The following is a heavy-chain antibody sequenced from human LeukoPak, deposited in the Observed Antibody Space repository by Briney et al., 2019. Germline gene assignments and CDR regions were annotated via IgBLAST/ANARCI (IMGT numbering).Heavy chain of an antibody. J-gene: IGHJ4*02. CDR1: GFTFDDYA. Sequence: GGSLRLSCAASGFTFDDYAMHWVRQAPGKGLEWVSLISGDGGSTCYADSVKGRFTISRDNSKNSLYLQMNSLRTEDTALYYCAKDRRIGEQLDYWGQGTLVTVSS. CDR3: AKDRRIGEQLDY. V-gene: IGHV3-43*02. CDR2: ISGDGGST. D-gene: IGHD1/OR15-1a*01.